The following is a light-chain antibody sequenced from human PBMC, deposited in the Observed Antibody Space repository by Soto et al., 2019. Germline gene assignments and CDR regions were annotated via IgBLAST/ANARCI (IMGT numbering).Light chain of an antibody. CDR1: QSVSSN. V-gene: IGKV3-15*01. J-gene: IGKJ4*01. CDR2: GAS. CDR3: QQYNNWPGLT. Sequence: ELVMTHSPATLSVSPGERATLSCRASQSVSSNLAWYQQKPGQAPRLLIYGASTRATGIPARFSGSGSGTEFTLTISSLQSEDFAVYYCQQYNNWPGLTFGGGTKVDIK.